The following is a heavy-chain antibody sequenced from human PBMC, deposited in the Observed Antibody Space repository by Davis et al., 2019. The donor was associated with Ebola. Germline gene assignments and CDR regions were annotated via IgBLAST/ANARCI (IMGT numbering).Heavy chain of an antibody. V-gene: IGHV3-7*01. CDR3: AREGREASGMDV. Sequence: GESLKISCAASGFTFSSYGMHWVRQAPGKGLEWVANIKQDGSEKYYVDSVKGRFTISKDNAKNSLYLQMNSLRGEDTAVYYCAREGREASGMDVWGQGTTVTVSS. D-gene: IGHD1-26*01. CDR1: GFTFSSYG. CDR2: IKQDGSEK. J-gene: IGHJ6*02.